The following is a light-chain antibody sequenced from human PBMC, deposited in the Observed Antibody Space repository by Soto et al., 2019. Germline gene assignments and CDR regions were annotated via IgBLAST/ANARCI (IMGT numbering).Light chain of an antibody. CDR1: QSLLHSNGYNY. CDR2: LGS. CDR3: MQVLQRAT. Sequence: DIVMTQSPLSLPVTPGEPASISCRSSQSLLHSNGYNYLDWYLQKPGQSPQLLIYLGSNRASGVPDRFSGSGSGTDFTLKINRVEAEDVGVYYCMQVLQRATFGPGTKVDIQ. V-gene: IGKV2-28*01. J-gene: IGKJ3*01.